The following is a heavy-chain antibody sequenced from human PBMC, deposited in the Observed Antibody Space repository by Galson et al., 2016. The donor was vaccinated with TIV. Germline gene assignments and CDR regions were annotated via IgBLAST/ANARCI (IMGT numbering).Heavy chain of an antibody. CDR3: ARLLSYYGSGNHWFDP. CDR1: GGIFRSDA. J-gene: IGHJ5*02. D-gene: IGHD3-10*01. CDR2: IIAIFGTA. Sequence: SVKVSCKASGGIFRSDAISWVRQAPGQGLEWMGRIIAIFGTANYAQKFQGRVTITADESTNTVYLELSSLTSEDTAVYYCARLLSYYGSGNHWFDPWGQGTLVTVSS. V-gene: IGHV1-69*13.